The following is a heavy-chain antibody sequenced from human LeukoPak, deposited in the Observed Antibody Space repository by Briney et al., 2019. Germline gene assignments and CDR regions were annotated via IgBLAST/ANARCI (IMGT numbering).Heavy chain of an antibody. V-gene: IGHV3-23*01. CDR3: AKAFSAYENWPPNWFDP. CDR2: ISGSGGGT. Sequence: SGGSLRLSCAASGFTFSTFAMSWVRQAPGKGLEWVSAISGSGGGTYYADSVKGRLTISRDNSKNTLYLQMSRLRAEDTAVYYCAKAFSAYENWPPNWFDPWGQGTLVTVSS. D-gene: IGHD5-12*01. J-gene: IGHJ5*02. CDR1: GFTFSTFA.